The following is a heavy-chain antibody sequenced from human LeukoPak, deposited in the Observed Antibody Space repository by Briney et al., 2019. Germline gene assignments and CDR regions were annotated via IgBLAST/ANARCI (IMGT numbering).Heavy chain of an antibody. J-gene: IGHJ4*02. V-gene: IGHV4-59*01. D-gene: IGHD6-13*01. CDR1: GGPISSYY. Sequence: PSETLSLTCTVSGGPISSYYWSWIRQPPGKGLEWIGYIYYSGSTNYNPSLKSRVTISVDTSKNQFSLKLSSVTAADTAVYYCARDVLAAAGTELWGQGTLVTVSS. CDR2: IYYSGST. CDR3: ARDVLAAAGTEL.